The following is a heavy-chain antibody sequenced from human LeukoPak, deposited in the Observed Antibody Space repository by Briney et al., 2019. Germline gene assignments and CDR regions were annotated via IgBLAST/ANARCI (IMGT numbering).Heavy chain of an antibody. V-gene: IGHV1-3*01. CDR2: INVGNGNA. CDR3: ARVPLYDSNDYYYPH. CDR1: GYTFTSYG. D-gene: IGHD3-22*01. Sequence: GASVKVSCKASGYTFTSYGMHWVRQAPGQRLEWMAWINVGNGNAKYSQKFQGRVTITRDTSASIAYMELSSLRSEDTAVYYCARVPLYDSNDYYYPHWGQGTLVTVSS. J-gene: IGHJ1*01.